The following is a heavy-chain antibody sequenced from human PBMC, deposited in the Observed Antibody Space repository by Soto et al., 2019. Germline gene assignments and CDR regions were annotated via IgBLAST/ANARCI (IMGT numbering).Heavy chain of an antibody. J-gene: IGHJ4*02. D-gene: IGHD1-1*01. Sequence: QVQLQESGPGLVKPSQTLSLTCTVSGGSISSGGTGSYWTWIRQLPGKGLEWIGCIYYTGNTYYNPSLKSRPTISIDTSENHFSLKLTSVTAADTAVYFCASGHDAYKVRYWGQGTLVTVSS. CDR2: IYYTGNT. V-gene: IGHV4-31*03. CDR1: GGSISSGGTGSY. CDR3: ASGHDAYKVRY.